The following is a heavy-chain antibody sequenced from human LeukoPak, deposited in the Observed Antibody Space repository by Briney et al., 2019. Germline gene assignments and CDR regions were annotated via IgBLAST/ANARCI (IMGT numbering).Heavy chain of an antibody. CDR3: ATENLGYCSGGSCYSPRGWFDP. D-gene: IGHD2-15*01. CDR1: GYTLTELS. CDR2: FDPEDGET. Sequence: ASVTVSCKVSGYTLTELSMHWVRQAPGKGLEWMGGFDPEDGETIYAQKFQGRVTMTEDTSTDTAYMELSSLRSEDTAVYYCATENLGYCSGGSCYSPRGWFDPWGQGTLVTVSS. J-gene: IGHJ5*02. V-gene: IGHV1-24*01.